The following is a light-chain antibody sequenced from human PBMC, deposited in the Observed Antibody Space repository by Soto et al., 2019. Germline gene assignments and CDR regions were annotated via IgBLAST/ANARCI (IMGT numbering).Light chain of an antibody. CDR2: ATF. V-gene: IGKV1-39*01. Sequence: DIQMTQSPSSLSASVGDRVTISCRASQSIGNYLNWYQQRPGKAPKLLIYATFSLQSGVPSRFSGSGSGTDFALTISSLQPEDFATYYCQQSYSTHLYTFGQGTRLEIK. CDR3: QQSYSTHLYT. CDR1: QSIGNY. J-gene: IGKJ2*01.